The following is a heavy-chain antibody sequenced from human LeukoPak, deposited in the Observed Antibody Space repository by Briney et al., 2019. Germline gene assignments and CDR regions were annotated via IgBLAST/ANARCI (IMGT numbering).Heavy chain of an antibody. J-gene: IGHJ1*01. Sequence: GGSLRLSCSASGFTFSNYEMSWVRQASGEGLEWVSYIASSGRPIYYADSVKGRFTLSRDNAKRSLYLQMNSLRADDTAVYYCATSRGYFFRWFQHWGQGTLVTVSS. V-gene: IGHV3-48*03. CDR1: GFTFSNYE. CDR3: ATSRGYFFRWFQH. CDR2: IASSGRPI. D-gene: IGHD3-22*01.